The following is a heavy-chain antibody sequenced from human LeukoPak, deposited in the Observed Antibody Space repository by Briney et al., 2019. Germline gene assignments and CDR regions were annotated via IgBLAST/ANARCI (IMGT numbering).Heavy chain of an antibody. D-gene: IGHD3-22*01. CDR3: ARDRGDSSSDWFDP. CDR2: INPNSGGT. V-gene: IGHV1-2*02. CDR1: GYTFTGYY. J-gene: IGHJ5*02. Sequence: ASVKVSCTASGYTFTGYYMHWVRQAPGQGLEWMGWINPNSGGTNYAQKFQGRVTMTRDTSISTAYMELSRLRSDDTAVYYCARDRGDSSSDWFDPWGQGTLVTVSS.